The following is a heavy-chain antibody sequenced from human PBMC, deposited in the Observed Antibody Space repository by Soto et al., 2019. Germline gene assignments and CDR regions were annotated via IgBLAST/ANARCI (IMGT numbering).Heavy chain of an antibody. CDR2: ISHDVRLE. J-gene: IGHJ5*02. V-gene: IGHV3-30-3*01. D-gene: IGHD3-3*01. Sequence: GRSMTLSCAASGFTFSTFALHWDRQAPGEGLEWVALISHDVRLEKYADSVKGRLTISRDKSKNALYMQMDRLRLEDKGVYYCARDGLPDDFRSEGYWFDPWGQGTQVTVSS. CDR1: GFTFSTFA. CDR3: ARDGLPDDFRSEGYWFDP.